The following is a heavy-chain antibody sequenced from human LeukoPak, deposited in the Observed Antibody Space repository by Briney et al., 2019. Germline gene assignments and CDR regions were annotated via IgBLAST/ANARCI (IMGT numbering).Heavy chain of an antibody. CDR3: VKDAGYYDSSGSPFDY. J-gene: IGHJ4*02. D-gene: IGHD3-22*01. CDR2: ISWNSGSI. CDR1: GFTFDDYA. Sequence: GGSLRLSCAASGFTFDDYAMHWVRQAPGKGLEWVSGISWNSGSIDYADSVKGRFTISRDNAKNSLYLQMNSLRVEDTALYYCVKDAGYYDSSGSPFDYWGQGTLVTVSS. V-gene: IGHV3-9*01.